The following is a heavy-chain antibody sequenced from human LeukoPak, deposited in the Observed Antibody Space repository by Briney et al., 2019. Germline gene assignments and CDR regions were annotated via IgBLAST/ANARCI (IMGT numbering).Heavy chain of an antibody. Sequence: GGSQRLSCAVSGISFSDYYMSWIRQAPGKGLEWVSYISSSGNSMYYADSVKGRFTISRDNAQNSLYLQMNSLRAEDTAIYYCVRDRGAYRPIDYWGQGTLVTVSS. J-gene: IGHJ4*02. CDR1: GISFSDYY. D-gene: IGHD1-26*01. V-gene: IGHV3-11*01. CDR2: ISSSGNSM. CDR3: VRDRGAYRPIDY.